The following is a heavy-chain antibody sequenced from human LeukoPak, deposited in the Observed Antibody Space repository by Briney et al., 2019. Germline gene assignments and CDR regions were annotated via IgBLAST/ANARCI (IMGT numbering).Heavy chain of an antibody. CDR1: GYSFNTYW. V-gene: IGHV5-51*01. D-gene: IGHD4-17*01. CDR2: IYPGDSDT. CDR3: ARIIDYGGDY. J-gene: IGHJ4*02. Sequence: GESLKISCKGSGYSFNTYWIGWVRQMPGKGLEWMGIIYPGDSDTKYSPSFQGQVTTSADKSISTAYLQWSSLKASDTAMYYCARIIDYGGDYWGQGTLVTVSS.